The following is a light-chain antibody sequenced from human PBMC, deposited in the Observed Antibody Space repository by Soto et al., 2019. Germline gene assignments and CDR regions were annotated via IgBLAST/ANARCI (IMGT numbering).Light chain of an antibody. CDR1: QSLTNNY. Sequence: PGTLSLSPGERPTLSCRASQSLTNNYFAWYQQKPGQAPRLLIYDASNRATGIPDRFSGSGSGTDFTLTISRLEPEDFAVYYCHQYGSSLGTFGQGTKVDIK. V-gene: IGKV3-20*01. CDR3: HQYGSSLGT. J-gene: IGKJ2*01. CDR2: DAS.